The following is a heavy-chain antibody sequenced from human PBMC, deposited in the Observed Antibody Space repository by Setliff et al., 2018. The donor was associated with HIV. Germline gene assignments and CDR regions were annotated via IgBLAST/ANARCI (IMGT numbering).Heavy chain of an antibody. CDR3: ARVSGLSGELLYFDY. J-gene: IGHJ4*02. Sequence: ASVKVSCKASGYTFTGYYMHWVRQAPGQGLEWMGRINPYSGDTNYAQKFQGRVTMTRDTSISTAYMELSRLRSDDTAVYYCARVSGLSGELLYFDYWGRGTLVTVSS. CDR2: INPYSGDT. V-gene: IGHV1-2*06. D-gene: IGHD1-26*01. CDR1: GYTFTGYY.